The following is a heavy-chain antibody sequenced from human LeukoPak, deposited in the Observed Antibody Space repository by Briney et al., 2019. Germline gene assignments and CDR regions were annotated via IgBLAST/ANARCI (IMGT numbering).Heavy chain of an antibody. Sequence: GGSLRLSCAASGFTFSSYSMNWVRQAPGKGPEWVSSISSSSSYIYYADSVKDRFTISRDNAKNSLYLQMNSLRAEDTAVYYCARTVPNYYGSGSPLNSALYHYYYMDVWGKGTTVTVSS. V-gene: IGHV3-21*01. J-gene: IGHJ6*03. CDR3: ARTVPNYYGSGSPLNSALYHYYYMDV. CDR2: ISSSSSYI. D-gene: IGHD3-10*01. CDR1: GFTFSSYS.